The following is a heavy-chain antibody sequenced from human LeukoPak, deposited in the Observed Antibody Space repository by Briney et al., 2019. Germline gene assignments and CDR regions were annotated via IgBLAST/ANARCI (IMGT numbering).Heavy chain of an antibody. D-gene: IGHD3-10*01. J-gene: IGHJ4*02. CDR1: GGTISSSNW. V-gene: IGHV4-4*02. CDR3: ARGAYYYGSGKIFDY. Sequence: SETLSLTGAVSGGTISSSNWWSWVRQPPGKGLEWIGEIYHSGSTNYNPSLKSRVTMSVDTSKNQFSLKLSSVTAADTAVYYCARGAYYYGSGKIFDYWGQGTLVTVSS. CDR2: IYHSGST.